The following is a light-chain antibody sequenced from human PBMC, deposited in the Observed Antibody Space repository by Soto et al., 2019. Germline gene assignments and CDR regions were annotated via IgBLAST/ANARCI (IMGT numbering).Light chain of an antibody. V-gene: IGLV2-14*03. CDR1: SSDIGAYDF. CDR3: VSYTRSDSLV. CDR2: GVH. J-gene: IGLJ2*01. Sequence: QSALTQPASVAGSPGQSITISCTGTSSDIGAYDFVSWYQHQACKVPKLLFYGVHNQHSGVSNRFSASKSGNTASLTISGLQAEDEADYYCVSYTRSDSLVFGGGTKVTVL.